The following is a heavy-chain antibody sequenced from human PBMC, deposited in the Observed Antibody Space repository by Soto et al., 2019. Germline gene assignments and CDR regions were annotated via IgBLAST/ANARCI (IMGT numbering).Heavy chain of an antibody. V-gene: IGHV3-7*01. CDR3: ARDIVVVPAATFDY. CDR1: GFTFSSYW. J-gene: IGHJ4*02. CDR2: IKQDGSEK. Sequence: GGSLRLSCAASGFTFSSYWMSWVRQAPGKGLEWVANIKQDGSEKYYVDSVKGRFTISRDNAKNSLYLQMNSLRAEDTAVYYCARDIVVVPAATFDYWGQGTLVTVSS. D-gene: IGHD2-2*01.